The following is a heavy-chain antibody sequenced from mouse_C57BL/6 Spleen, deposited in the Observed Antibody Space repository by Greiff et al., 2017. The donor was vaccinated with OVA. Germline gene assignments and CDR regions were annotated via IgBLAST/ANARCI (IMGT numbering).Heavy chain of an antibody. CDR1: GFTFSSYG. V-gene: IGHV5-6*02. Sequence: DVKLVESGGDLVKPGGSLKLSCAASGFTFSSYGMSWVRQTPDKRLEWVATISSGGSYTYYPDSVKGRFTITRDNAKNTLYLQMSSLKSEDTAMYYCARQGYYGSSPYWYFDVWGTGTTVTVSS. J-gene: IGHJ1*03. CDR2: ISSGGSYT. D-gene: IGHD1-1*01. CDR3: ARQGYYGSSPYWYFDV.